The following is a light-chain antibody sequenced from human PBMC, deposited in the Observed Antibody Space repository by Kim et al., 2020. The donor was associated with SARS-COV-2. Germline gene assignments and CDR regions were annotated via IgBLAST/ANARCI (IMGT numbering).Light chain of an antibody. J-gene: IGKJ2*01. Sequence: VFPPSPGTLSLSPGERVTLSCRASQSVSTSYIAWYQQKPGQAPRLLIYATSSRATGIPDTFSGSGYGTDFTLTISRLEPEDFAVYYCHQYGGSYTFGQGTKLEI. V-gene: IGKV3-20*01. CDR2: ATS. CDR3: HQYGGSYT. CDR1: QSVSTSY.